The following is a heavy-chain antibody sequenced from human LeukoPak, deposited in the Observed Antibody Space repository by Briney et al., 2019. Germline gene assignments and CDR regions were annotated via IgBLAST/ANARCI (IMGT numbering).Heavy chain of an antibody. CDR2: IYNGGII. Sequence: ASETLSLTCTVSGDSISRYYWSWIRQPAGKGLEWIGRIYNGGIITYNPSLKSRVTMSIDTSNNQFSLRLRFVTAADTAVYYCARDLIRGVISGLRSWGQGTMVTVSS. CDR3: ARDLIRGVISGLRS. D-gene: IGHD3-10*01. J-gene: IGHJ3*01. CDR1: GDSISRYY. V-gene: IGHV4-4*07.